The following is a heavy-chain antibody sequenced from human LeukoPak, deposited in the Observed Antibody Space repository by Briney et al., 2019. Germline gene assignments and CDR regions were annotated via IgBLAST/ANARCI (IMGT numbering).Heavy chain of an antibody. V-gene: IGHV3-23*01. Sequence: GGSLRLSCAASGLAFTSNYAMSWVRQGPGKELEWVSTITGTGTDTYYADSVKGRFTIPRDISKNTLYLQMHSLRPEDTAVYYCTKARFGSGTYSAFDIWGQGTMVTVSS. J-gene: IGHJ3*02. D-gene: IGHD3-10*01. CDR2: ITGTGTDT. CDR1: GLAFTSNYA. CDR3: TKARFGSGTYSAFDI.